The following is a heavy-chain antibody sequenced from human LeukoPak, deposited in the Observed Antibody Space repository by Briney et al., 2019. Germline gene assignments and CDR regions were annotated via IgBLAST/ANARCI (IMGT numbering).Heavy chain of an antibody. D-gene: IGHD3-3*01. CDR1: GGSFSGYY. J-gene: IGHJ4*02. Sequence: PSETLSLTCAVYGGSFSGYYWSWIRQPPGKGLEWIGEINHSGSTNYNPSLKSRVTISVDTSKNQFSLKLSSVTAADTAVYYCARLYDSWSGYSCWGQGTLVTVSS. CDR3: ARLYDSWSGYSC. CDR2: INHSGST. V-gene: IGHV4-34*01.